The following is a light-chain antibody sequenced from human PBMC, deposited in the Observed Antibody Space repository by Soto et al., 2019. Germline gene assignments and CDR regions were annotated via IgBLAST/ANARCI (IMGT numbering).Light chain of an antibody. Sequence: VLTQPPSVSAAPGQKVTISCSGSSSNIGNNYVSWYQQLPGTAPKLLIYDNNKRPSGIPDRFSGSKSGTSATLGITGLQTGDEADYYCGAWDSSLSAHNYVFGTGTKVTV. CDR3: GAWDSSLSAHNYV. V-gene: IGLV1-51*01. CDR1: SSNIGNNY. CDR2: DNN. J-gene: IGLJ1*01.